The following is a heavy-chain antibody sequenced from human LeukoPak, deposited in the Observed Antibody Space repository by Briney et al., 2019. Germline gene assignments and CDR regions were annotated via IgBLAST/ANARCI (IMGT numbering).Heavy chain of an antibody. J-gene: IGHJ4*02. CDR1: GGSISNYY. CDR3: ARHSVTYYDFDY. V-gene: IGHV4-59*01. D-gene: IGHD1-26*01. CDR2: IYYSGST. Sequence: SETLSLTCTASGGSISNYYWSWIRQPPGKGLEWIGYIYYSGSTNYNPSLKSRVTISVDTSKNQFSLKLTSVTAADTAVYYCARHSVTYYDFDYWGQGTLVTVSS.